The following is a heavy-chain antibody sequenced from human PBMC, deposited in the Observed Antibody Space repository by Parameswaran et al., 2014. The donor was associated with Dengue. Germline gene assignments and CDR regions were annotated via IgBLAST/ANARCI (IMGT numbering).Heavy chain of an antibody. CDR2: ISSSGSTI. D-gene: IGHD3-22*01. V-gene: IGHV3-11*01. Sequence: VRQAPGKGLEWVSYISSSGSTIYYADSVKGRFTISRDNAKNSLYLQMNSLRAEDTAVYYCAREYQDSSGRNWDWYFDLWGRGTLVTVSS. J-gene: IGHJ2*01. CDR3: AREYQDSSGRNWDWYFDL.